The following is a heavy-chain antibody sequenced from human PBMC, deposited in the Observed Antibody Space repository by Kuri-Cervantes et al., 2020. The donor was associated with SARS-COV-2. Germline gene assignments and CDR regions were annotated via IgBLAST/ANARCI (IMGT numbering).Heavy chain of an antibody. CDR1: GGSISGHY. Sequence: SETLSLTCTVSGGSISGHYWSWIRQPPGKGLEWIGNIFYSGSTNYNPSPKSRVTMSVATSKNQFSLKLSSVTAADTAVYYCAKNSQSQFPGGPYYMDVWGKGTTVTVSS. CDR3: AKNSQSQFPGGPYYMDV. CDR2: IFYSGST. J-gene: IGHJ6*03. V-gene: IGHV4-59*11. D-gene: IGHD2-8*02.